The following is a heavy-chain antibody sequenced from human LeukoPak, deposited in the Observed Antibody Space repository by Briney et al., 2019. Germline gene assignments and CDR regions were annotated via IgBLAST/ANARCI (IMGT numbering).Heavy chain of an antibody. J-gene: IGHJ4*02. CDR1: GGSFSGYY. V-gene: IGHV4-34*01. CDR3: ALAQWLVPPLFDY. CDR2: INHSGST. Sequence: SETLSLTCAVYGGSFSGYYWSWIRQPPGKGLEWIGEINHSGSTNYNPSLKSRVTISVDTSKNQFSLKLSSVTAADTAVYYCALAQWLVPPLFDYWGQGTLVTVSS. D-gene: IGHD6-19*01.